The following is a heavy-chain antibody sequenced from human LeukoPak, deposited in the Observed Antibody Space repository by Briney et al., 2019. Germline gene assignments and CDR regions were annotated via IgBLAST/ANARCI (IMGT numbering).Heavy chain of an antibody. D-gene: IGHD1-26*01. CDR1: GFTFNSYS. J-gene: IGHJ1*01. Sequence: PGGSLRLSCAASGFTFNSYSMYWVRQAPGKGLEWVSSISSSSSHIFDADSVKGRFSISRDNANYSLYLQMNSLRAEDTAVYYCVRDSGSADGYYFLPWGQGTLVTVSS. CDR3: VRDSGSADGYYFLP. V-gene: IGHV3-21*01. CDR2: ISSSSSHI.